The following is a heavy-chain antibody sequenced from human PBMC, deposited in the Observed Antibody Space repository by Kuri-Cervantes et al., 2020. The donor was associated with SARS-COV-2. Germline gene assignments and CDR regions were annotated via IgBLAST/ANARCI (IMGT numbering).Heavy chain of an antibody. V-gene: IGHV3-74*01. CDR3: ASFEVGEH. D-gene: IGHD3-3*01. CDR2: TNTDGSST. Sequence: GESLKISCAASGFTFSSYWMHWVRQAPGKGLVWVSRTNTDGSSTSYADSVKGRFTISRDNAKNTLYLQMNSLRAEDTVVYYCASFEVGEHWGQGTLVTVSS. J-gene: IGHJ4*02. CDR1: GFTFSSYW.